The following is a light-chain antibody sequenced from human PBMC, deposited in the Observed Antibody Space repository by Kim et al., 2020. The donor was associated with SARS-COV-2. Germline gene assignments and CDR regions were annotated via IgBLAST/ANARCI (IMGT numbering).Light chain of an antibody. CDR2: DAS. Sequence: SLSPGERAPLACRASQSVSSYLAWYQQKPDQAPRLLIYDASNRATGIPARFSGSGSGTDFTLTISSLEPEDFAVYYCQQRSNWVTFGQGTRLEIK. J-gene: IGKJ5*01. CDR1: QSVSSY. V-gene: IGKV3-11*01. CDR3: QQRSNWVT.